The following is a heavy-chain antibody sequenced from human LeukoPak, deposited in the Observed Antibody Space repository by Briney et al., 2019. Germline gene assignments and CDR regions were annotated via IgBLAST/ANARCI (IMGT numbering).Heavy chain of an antibody. CDR2: IYYTGST. V-gene: IGHV4-39*01. Sequence: SETLSLTCTVSGDSISSNDYYWGWLRQPPGKGLEWFGTIYYTGSTYYIPSLKSRLTISLDTSKDQFSLKLSSVTAADTAVYYCARHSSSWSPGPDYWGQGTLVTVSS. CDR1: GDSISSNDYY. D-gene: IGHD6-13*01. J-gene: IGHJ4*02. CDR3: ARHSSSWSPGPDY.